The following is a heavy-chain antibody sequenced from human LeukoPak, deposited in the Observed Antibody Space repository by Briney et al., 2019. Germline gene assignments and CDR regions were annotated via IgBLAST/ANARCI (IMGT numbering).Heavy chain of an antibody. CDR2: ISSGGGTI. V-gene: IGHV3-11*01. CDR1: GFTFSDYY. Sequence: PGGSLRLSCAASGFTFSDYYRTWIRQAPEKGLEWVSHISSGGGTIYYADSAKGRFTISRDNAKNSLYLQMNSLRAEDTAVYYCARTGTYYYDTWGQGTLVTVSP. J-gene: IGHJ4*02. CDR3: ARTGTYYYDT. D-gene: IGHD3-22*01.